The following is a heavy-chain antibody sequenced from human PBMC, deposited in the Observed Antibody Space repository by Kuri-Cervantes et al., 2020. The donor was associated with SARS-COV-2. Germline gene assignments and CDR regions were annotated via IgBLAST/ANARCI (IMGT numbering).Heavy chain of an antibody. V-gene: IGHV1-24*01. J-gene: IGHJ6*02. CDR2: FDPEDGET. CDR1: GYTLTELS. CDR3: AKESPSYCSSTSPSYCYYGMDV. Sequence: ASVKVSCKVSGYTLTELSMHWVRQAPGKGLEWMGGFDPEDGETIYAQKFQGRVTMTEDTSTDTAYMELSSLRSEDTAVYYCAKESPSYCSSTSPSYCYYGMDVWGQGTTVTVYS. D-gene: IGHD2-2*01.